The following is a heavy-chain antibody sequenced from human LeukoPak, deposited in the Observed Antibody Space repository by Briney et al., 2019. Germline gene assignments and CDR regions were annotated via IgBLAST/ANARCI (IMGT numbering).Heavy chain of an antibody. CDR3: ARDARCGGDCYSRDAFDI. D-gene: IGHD2-21*02. V-gene: IGHV3-21*01. CDR2: ISSSSSYI. J-gene: IGHJ3*02. Sequence: GGSLRLSCAASGFTFSSYSMNWVRQAPGKGLEWVSSISSSSSYIYYADSVKGRFTISRDNAKNSLYLQMNSLRAEDTAVYYCARDARCGGDCYSRDAFDIWGQGTMVTVSS. CDR1: GFTFSSYS.